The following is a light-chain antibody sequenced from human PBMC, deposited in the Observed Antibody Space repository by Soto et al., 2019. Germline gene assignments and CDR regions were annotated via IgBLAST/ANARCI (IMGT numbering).Light chain of an antibody. CDR2: EVT. J-gene: IGLJ1*01. Sequence: ALTQPASVSGSPGQSITISCTGTSTDVNGRNYVSWYQQHPGKAPKVIIYEVTNRPSGISHRFSGSKSGNTASLTISGLQAEDEADYYCCSYTSGTSVFGTGTKLTVL. V-gene: IGLV2-14*01. CDR1: STDVNGRNY. CDR3: CSYTSGTSV.